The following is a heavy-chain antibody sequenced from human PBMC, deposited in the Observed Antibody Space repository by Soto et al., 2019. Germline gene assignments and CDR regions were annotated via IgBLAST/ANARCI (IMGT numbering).Heavy chain of an antibody. Sequence: PGGSLRLSCAASGFTFSSYGMHWVRQAPGKGLEWVAVISYDGSNKYYADSVKGRFTISRDNSKNTLYLQMNSLRAEDTAVYYCAKVKYSYASLDVWGQGTTVTVSS. CDR2: ISYDGSNK. D-gene: IGHD5-18*01. CDR1: GFTFSSYG. J-gene: IGHJ6*02. V-gene: IGHV3-30*18. CDR3: AKVKYSYASLDV.